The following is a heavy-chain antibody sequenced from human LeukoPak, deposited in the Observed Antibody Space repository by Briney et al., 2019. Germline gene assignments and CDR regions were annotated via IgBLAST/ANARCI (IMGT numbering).Heavy chain of an antibody. D-gene: IGHD1-1*01. CDR3: ARFNTGTTNFDY. Sequence: SGPTLVNPTQTLTLTCTFSGFPLSTSGMCVSWIRQPPGKALEWLARLDWDDAKYYSTSQKTRLTISKDTSKNQVVLTMTNMDPVDTATYYCARFNTGTTNFDYWGQGTLVTVSS. CDR2: LDWDDAK. J-gene: IGHJ4*02. V-gene: IGHV2-70*11. CDR1: GFPLSTSGMC.